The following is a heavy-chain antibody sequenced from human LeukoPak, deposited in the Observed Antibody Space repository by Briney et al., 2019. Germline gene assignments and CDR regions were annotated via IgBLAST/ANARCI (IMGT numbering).Heavy chain of an antibody. CDR3: AKEGLSTSFHY. Sequence: SETLSLTCTVSGGSISSYSWTWIRQPPGKGLEWIGYISYSGSTNYNPSLKSRVTISVNTSKNQFSLKLSSVTAADTALYYCAKEGLSTSFHYWGQGTLVTVSS. V-gene: IGHV4-59*01. J-gene: IGHJ4*02. CDR2: ISYSGST. CDR1: GGSISSYS. D-gene: IGHD2-2*01.